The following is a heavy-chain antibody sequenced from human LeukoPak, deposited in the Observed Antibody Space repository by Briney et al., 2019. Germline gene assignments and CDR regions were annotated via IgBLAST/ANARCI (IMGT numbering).Heavy chain of an antibody. Sequence: PSETLSLTCAVYGGSFSGYYWSWIRQPPGKGLEWIGEINHSGSTNYNPSLKSRVTISVDTSKNQFSLKLSSVTAADTAVYYCARFYYGSAFPWGQGTLVTVSS. D-gene: IGHD3-10*01. V-gene: IGHV4-34*09. J-gene: IGHJ4*02. CDR1: GGSFSGYY. CDR3: ARFYYGSAFP. CDR2: INHSGST.